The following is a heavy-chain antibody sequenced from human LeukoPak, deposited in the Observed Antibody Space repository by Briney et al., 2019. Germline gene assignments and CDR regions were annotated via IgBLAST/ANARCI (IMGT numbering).Heavy chain of an antibody. CDR2: ISSSGSII. Sequence: GGSLRLSCAASGFTFSDYYMSWLRQAPGKGLEWVSYISSSGSIIYYADSVKGRFTISRDNSKNTLYLQMNSLRAEDTAVYYCAKDTDSSGRGAFDIWGQGTMVTVSS. CDR1: GFTFSDYY. J-gene: IGHJ3*02. D-gene: IGHD3-22*01. V-gene: IGHV3-11*01. CDR3: AKDTDSSGRGAFDI.